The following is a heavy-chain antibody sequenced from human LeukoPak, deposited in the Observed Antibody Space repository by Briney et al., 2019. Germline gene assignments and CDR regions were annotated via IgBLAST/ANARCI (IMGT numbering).Heavy chain of an antibody. D-gene: IGHD1-1*01. J-gene: IGHJ4*02. CDR3: AREGGAPGHTNEFDY. V-gene: IGHV4-4*02. CDR2: IHHRGST. Sequence: SGTLSLTCAVSGDSINRNNWWHWVRQPPGKGLEWIGEIHHRGSTYYNPSLKSRVTISLGTSNNQFSLELKAVTAADTAVYYCAREGGAPGHTNEFDYWGQGILVTVSS. CDR1: GDSINRNNW.